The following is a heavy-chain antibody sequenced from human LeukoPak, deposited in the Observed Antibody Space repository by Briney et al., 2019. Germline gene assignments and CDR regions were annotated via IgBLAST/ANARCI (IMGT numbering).Heavy chain of an antibody. D-gene: IGHD2-15*01. CDR1: GYTFTGYY. V-gene: IGHV1-2*02. Sequence: GASVKVSCKASGYTFTGYYMHWVRQAPGQGLEWMGWINPNSGGTNYAQKFQGRVTMTRDTSISTAYMELSRRRSDDTAVYYCAREKVVDGGYGMDVWGQGTTVTVSS. J-gene: IGHJ6*02. CDR2: INPNSGGT. CDR3: AREKVVDGGYGMDV.